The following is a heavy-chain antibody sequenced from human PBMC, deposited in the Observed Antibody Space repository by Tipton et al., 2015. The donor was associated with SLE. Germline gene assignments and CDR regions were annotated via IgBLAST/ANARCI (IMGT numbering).Heavy chain of an antibody. CDR3: ARARKATIMYYLYGMDV. Sequence: QSGAEVKKPRASMKVACKASGYTFNRYYMYWVRQAPGQGLEWMGVINPSGGSPSYAQKFQGRVTMTRDTSTSTVYMELRSLRSEDTAVYYCARARKATIMYYLYGMDVWGQGTTVTVSS. CDR1: GYTFNRYY. J-gene: IGHJ6*02. CDR2: INPSGGSP. V-gene: IGHV1-46*02. D-gene: IGHD5-12*01.